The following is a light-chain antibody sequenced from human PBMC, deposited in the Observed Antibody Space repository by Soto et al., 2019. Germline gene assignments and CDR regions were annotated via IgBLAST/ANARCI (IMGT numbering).Light chain of an antibody. V-gene: IGKV1-5*03. Sequence: DIQMTQSPSTLSASVGDRVTITCRASQDINIWLAWYQQKPGKAPKLLIYKASTLERGVPSRFIGSVSGTDFTLAISSMQPDDFATYYCQQYSSDSNTFGQGTRLDIK. J-gene: IGKJ2*01. CDR1: QDINIW. CDR2: KAS. CDR3: QQYSSDSNT.